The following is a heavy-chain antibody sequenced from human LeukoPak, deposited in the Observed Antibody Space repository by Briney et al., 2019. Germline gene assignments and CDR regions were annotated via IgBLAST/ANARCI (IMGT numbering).Heavy chain of an antibody. J-gene: IGHJ4*02. CDR1: GFAFSSYS. CDR3: ARGPSSQFRTDY. D-gene: IGHD2-2*01. CDR2: IGTSSSRI. Sequence: GGSLRLSCAASGFAFSSYSLNWVRQASGKGLEWVSYIGTSSSRIYYADSVKGRFTISRDNAKNSLYLQMNGLRAEDTAVYYCARGPSSQFRTDYWGQGTLVTVSS. V-gene: IGHV3-48*01.